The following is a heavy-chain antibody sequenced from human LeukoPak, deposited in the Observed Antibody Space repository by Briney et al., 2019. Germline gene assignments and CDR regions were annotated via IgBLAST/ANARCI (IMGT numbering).Heavy chain of an antibody. D-gene: IGHD2-2*01. V-gene: IGHV4-34*01. CDR2: INHSGST. J-gene: IGHJ4*02. Sequence: SETMSLTCAVYGGSFSGYYWSWIRQPPGKGLEWIGEINHSGSTNYNPSLKSRVTISVDTSKNQFSLKLSSVTAADTAVYYCGRQTLGYCSSTSCPSVGIDYWGQGTLVTVSS. CDR3: GRQTLGYCSSTSCPSVGIDY. CDR1: GGSFSGYY.